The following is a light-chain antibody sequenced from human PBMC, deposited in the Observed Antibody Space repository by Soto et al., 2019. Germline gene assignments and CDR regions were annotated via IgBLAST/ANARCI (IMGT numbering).Light chain of an antibody. Sequence: DIQMTHYTSSLSASVGDRVTITCRASQSISSYLNWYQQKPGKAPKLLIYAASSLQSGVPSRFSGSGSGTDFTLTISSLQPEDFATYYCQQSYSTPITFGQGTRLE. V-gene: IGKV1-39*01. CDR3: QQSYSTPIT. J-gene: IGKJ5*01. CDR1: QSISSY. CDR2: AAS.